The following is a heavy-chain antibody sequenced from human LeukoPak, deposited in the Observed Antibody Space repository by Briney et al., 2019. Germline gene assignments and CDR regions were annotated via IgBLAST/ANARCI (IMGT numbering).Heavy chain of an antibody. J-gene: IGHJ4*02. Sequence: PGRSLRLSCAASGFTVSSNYMTWVRQAPGKGLDWVSVIYSGGSTYYADSVKGRFTISRDNSKNTLFLQMNSLRPEDTAVYYCARGASGTYYFGYWGRGTLVTVSS. CDR2: IYSGGST. V-gene: IGHV3-66*02. CDR1: GFTVSSNY. D-gene: IGHD1-26*01. CDR3: ARGASGTYYFGY.